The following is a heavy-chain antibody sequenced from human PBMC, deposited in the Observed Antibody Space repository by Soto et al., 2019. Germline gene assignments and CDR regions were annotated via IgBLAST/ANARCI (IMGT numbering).Heavy chain of an antibody. V-gene: IGHV3-73*02. CDR3: SGGQNDYNYYYYYPMDV. CDR2: IRSKPNNYAT. CDR1: GFTFSGSA. D-gene: IGHD4-4*01. J-gene: IGHJ6*02. Sequence: EVQLVESGGGLVQPGESLRLSCAASGFTFSGSAMHWVRQAPGKGLEWVGRIRSKPNNYATAYAASVKGRFSISRDDSKNTAYQQVNGLKTEDTAVYYCSGGQNDYNYYYYYPMDVWGRGTTVTVSS.